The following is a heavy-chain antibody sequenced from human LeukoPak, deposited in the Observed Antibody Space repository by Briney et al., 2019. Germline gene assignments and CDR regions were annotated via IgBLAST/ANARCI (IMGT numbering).Heavy chain of an antibody. CDR3: ASAAVAGIIVFDY. V-gene: IGHV1-2*02. Sequence: ASVKVSCKASGYTFTGYYMHWVRQAPGQGLGWMGWINPNSGGTNYAQKFQGRVTMTRDTSISTAYMELSRLRSDDTAVYYCASAAVAGIIVFDYWGQGTLVTVSS. CDR2: INPNSGGT. CDR1: GYTFTGYY. D-gene: IGHD6-19*01. J-gene: IGHJ4*02.